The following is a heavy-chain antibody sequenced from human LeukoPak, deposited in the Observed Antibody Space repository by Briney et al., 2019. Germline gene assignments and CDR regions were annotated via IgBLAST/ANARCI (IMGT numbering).Heavy chain of an antibody. CDR3: AKDRGNHYYYYYYMDV. Sequence: GGSLRLSCAASGFTFSSYGMHWVCQAPGKGLEWVAVIWYDGSNKYYADSVEGRFTISRDNSKNTLYLQMNSLRAEDTAVYYCAKDRGNHYYYYYYMDVWGKGTTVTVSS. CDR1: GFTFSSYG. D-gene: IGHD1-14*01. CDR2: IWYDGSNK. J-gene: IGHJ6*03. V-gene: IGHV3-33*06.